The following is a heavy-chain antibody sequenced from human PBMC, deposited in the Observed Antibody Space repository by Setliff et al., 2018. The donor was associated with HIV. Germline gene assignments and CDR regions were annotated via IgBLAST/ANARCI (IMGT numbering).Heavy chain of an antibody. Sequence: TSETLSLTCAVYGGSFSGSYWSWIRQPPGKGLEWIGEINHSGTTNYNPSLKSRVTISVDTSKNQFSLKLSSVTAADTAVYYCARTYSSSWYSSHLWVDYWGQGTLVTVSS. J-gene: IGHJ4*02. CDR3: ARTYSSSWYSSHLWVDY. CDR1: GGSFSGSY. D-gene: IGHD6-13*01. CDR2: INHSGTT. V-gene: IGHV4-34*01.